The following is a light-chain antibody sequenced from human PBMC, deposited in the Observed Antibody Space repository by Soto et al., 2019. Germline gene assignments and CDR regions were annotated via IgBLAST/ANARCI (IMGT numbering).Light chain of an antibody. CDR1: SSDVGNYKY. Sequence: QSVLTQPASVSGSPGQSITISCTGTSSDVGNYKYVSWYQQHPGKAPKLMIYEVSNRPSGVSNRFSGSKSGNTASLTISGLQAEDETDYYCFSYTTSRTYVLGNGTKVTVL. J-gene: IGLJ1*01. CDR2: EVS. V-gene: IGLV2-14*01. CDR3: FSYTTSRTYV.